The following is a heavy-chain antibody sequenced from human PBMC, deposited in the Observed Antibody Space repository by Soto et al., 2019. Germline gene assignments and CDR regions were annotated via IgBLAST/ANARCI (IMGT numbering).Heavy chain of an antibody. CDR1: GYSISSGYY. V-gene: IGHV4-38-2*01. D-gene: IGHD4-17*01. J-gene: IGHJ5*02. CDR2: IYHSGSP. Sequence: PSETLSLTCAVSGYSISSGYYWGWIWQTPGKGLEWIASIYHSGSPYYNPPLKSRVTISVDTSKNQFSLKLTSVTAADMAAYYCARGAATVTPGWFDPWYHGIMVTVSS. CDR3: ARGAATVTPGWFDP.